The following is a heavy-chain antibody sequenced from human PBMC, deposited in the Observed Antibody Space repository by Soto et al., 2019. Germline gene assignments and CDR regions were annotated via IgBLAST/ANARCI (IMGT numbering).Heavy chain of an antibody. V-gene: IGHV3-21*01. Sequence: PGGSLRLSCAASGFTFSSYSMNWVRQAPGKGLEWVSSNSSIISYIYYADSVKGRFTITRDNAKNSLYLQMNSLRAEDTAVYYCARDREGYCISTSCFEGIYYYYYGMDVWGQGTTVTVSS. CDR2: NSSIISYI. CDR3: ARDREGYCISTSCFEGIYYYYYGMDV. J-gene: IGHJ6*02. CDR1: GFTFSSYS. D-gene: IGHD2-2*01.